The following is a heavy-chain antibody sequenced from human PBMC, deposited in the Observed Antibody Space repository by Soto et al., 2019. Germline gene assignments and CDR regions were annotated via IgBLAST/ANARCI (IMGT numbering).Heavy chain of an antibody. CDR2: IIPILGIA. V-gene: IGHV1-69*02. J-gene: IGHJ5*02. Sequence: QVQLVRSGAEVKKPGSSVKVSCKASGGTFSSYTISWVRQAPGQGLEWMGRIIPILGIANYAQKFQGRVTITADKSTSTAYMELSSLRSEDTAVYYCARGTGTTYNWFDPWGQGTLVTVSS. D-gene: IGHD1-7*01. CDR3: ARGTGTTYNWFDP. CDR1: GGTFSSYT.